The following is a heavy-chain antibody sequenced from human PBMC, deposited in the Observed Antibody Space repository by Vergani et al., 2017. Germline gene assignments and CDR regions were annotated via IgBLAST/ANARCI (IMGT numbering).Heavy chain of an antibody. J-gene: IGHJ3*02. Sequence: QLQLQESGPGLVKPSETLSLTCTVSGGSISSSSYYWGWIRQPPGQGLEWIGSIYYSGSTYYNPSLKSRVTISVDTSKNQFSLKLSSVTAADTAVYYCARQQGVFESGAFDIWGQGTMVTVSS. CDR1: GGSISSSSYY. D-gene: IGHD6-13*01. V-gene: IGHV4-39*01. CDR3: ARQQGVFESGAFDI. CDR2: IYYSGST.